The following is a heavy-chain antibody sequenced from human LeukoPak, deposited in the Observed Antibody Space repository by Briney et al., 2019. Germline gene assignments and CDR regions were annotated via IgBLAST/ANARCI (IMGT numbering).Heavy chain of an antibody. CDR3: ARLGLRAGYSSGWYLDY. J-gene: IGHJ4*02. Sequence: SETLSLTCTVSGGSISSYYWSWIRQPPGKGLEWIGYIYYSGSTNYNPSLKSRVTISVDTSKNQFSLKLSSVTAADTAVYYCARLGLRAGYSSGWYLDYWDQGALVTVSS. D-gene: IGHD6-19*01. V-gene: IGHV4-59*08. CDR1: GGSISSYY. CDR2: IYYSGST.